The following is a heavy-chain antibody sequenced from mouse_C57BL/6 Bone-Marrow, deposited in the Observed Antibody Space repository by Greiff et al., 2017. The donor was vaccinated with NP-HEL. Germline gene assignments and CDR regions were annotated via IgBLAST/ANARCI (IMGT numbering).Heavy chain of an antibody. CDR1: GYTFTDYY. V-gene: IGHV1-75*01. CDR2: IFPGSGST. CDR3: ARWLLPLYYYAMDY. D-gene: IGHD2-3*01. J-gene: IGHJ4*01. Sequence: VQLQESGPELVKPGASVKISCKASGYTFTDYYINWVKQRPGQGLEWIGWIFPGSGSTYYNEKFKGKATLTVDKSSSTAYMLLSSLTSEDSAVYVCARWLLPLYYYAMDYWGQGTSVTVSS.